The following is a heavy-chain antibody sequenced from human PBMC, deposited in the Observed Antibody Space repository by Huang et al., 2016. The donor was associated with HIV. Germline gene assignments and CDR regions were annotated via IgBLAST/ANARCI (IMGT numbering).Heavy chain of an antibody. Sequence: EVQLVESGGALVQPGGSLKLSCVGSGFDFSKYSMNWVRQAPGKGLEWVSYISGTSSNIYYADSVKGRCTIARDNAKNSVFLQMRSLRAEDTALYYCARTEMEYYYGSSGYYPDYWGQGTQVTVSS. CDR1: GFDFSKYS. CDR3: ARTEMEYYYGSSGYYPDY. D-gene: IGHD3-22*01. CDR2: ISGTSSNI. V-gene: IGHV3-48*01. J-gene: IGHJ4*02.